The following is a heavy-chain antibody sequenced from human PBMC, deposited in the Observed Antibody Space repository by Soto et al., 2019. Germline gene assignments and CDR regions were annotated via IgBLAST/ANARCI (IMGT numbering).Heavy chain of an antibody. D-gene: IGHD2-2*01. CDR1: GGSIDSYS. CDR3: ARDSTTWFPYYGIDV. Sequence: SETLSLTCTVSGGSIDSYSWSWIRQPPGKGLEWVGDVSDSGRTNYNPSLRSRVTISVDTSKNQFSLKLNSVTAADTAVYYCARDSTTWFPYYGIDVWGQGTTVTVSS. CDR2: VSDSGRT. V-gene: IGHV4-59*01. J-gene: IGHJ6*02.